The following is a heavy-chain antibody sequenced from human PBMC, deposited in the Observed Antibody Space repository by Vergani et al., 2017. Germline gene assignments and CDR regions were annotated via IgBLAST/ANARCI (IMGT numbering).Heavy chain of an antibody. V-gene: IGHV5-10-1*03. Sequence: EVQLVQSGAEVKKPGESLRISCKGSGYSFTSYWISWVRQMPGKGLEWMGRIDPSDSYTNYSPSFQGHVTISADKSISTAYLQWSSLKASDTAMYYCARHVSGGYDSPDAFDLWGQGTMVTVSS. CDR2: IDPSDSYT. CDR1: GYSFTSYW. J-gene: IGHJ3*01. CDR3: ARHVSGGYDSPDAFDL. D-gene: IGHD5-12*01.